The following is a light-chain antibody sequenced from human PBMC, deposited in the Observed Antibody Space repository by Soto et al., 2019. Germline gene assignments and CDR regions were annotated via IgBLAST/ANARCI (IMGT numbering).Light chain of an antibody. CDR2: AAS. CDR3: QESATTRWA. V-gene: IGKV1-39*01. J-gene: IGKJ1*01. CDR1: QNITNF. Sequence: DLQMTQSPSSLSASVGDRVTIACRASQNITNFLNWYQHNPGKAPNLLIFAASHLQSGVSSRFSGSGSGTDFTLTISSLHPEDFATFYCQESATTRWAFGQGTKVEIK.